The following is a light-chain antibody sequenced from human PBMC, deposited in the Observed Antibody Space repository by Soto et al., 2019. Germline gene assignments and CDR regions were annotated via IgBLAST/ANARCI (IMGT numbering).Light chain of an antibody. CDR2: DVS. Sequence: QSALTQPASVSGSPGQSITISCTGTSSDVGGYNYVSWYQQHPGKAPKLMIYDVSNRPSGVSNRFSGSKSCNTASLTISGXXXXXXXXYYCSSYTSSSTYVFGTGTKLTVL. V-gene: IGLV2-14*01. J-gene: IGLJ1*01. CDR1: SSDVGGYNY. CDR3: SSYTSSSTYV.